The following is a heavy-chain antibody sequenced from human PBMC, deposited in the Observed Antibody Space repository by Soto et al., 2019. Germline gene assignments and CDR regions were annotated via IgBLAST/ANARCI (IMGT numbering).Heavy chain of an antibody. J-gene: IGHJ6*02. CDR2: INPIGGST. V-gene: IGHV1-46*01. CDR3: ARNIRDCSSTSSYLPYYYYYYGMDV. Sequence: ASVKFSCKASGYTFTSYYMHWVRQAPGQGLEWMGIINPIGGSTSYGQKFQGRVTMTRDTSTSTVYMELSSLRSEDTAVYYCARNIRDCSSTSSYLPYYYYYYGMDVWGQGTTVTVSS. D-gene: IGHD2-2*01. CDR1: GYTFTSYY.